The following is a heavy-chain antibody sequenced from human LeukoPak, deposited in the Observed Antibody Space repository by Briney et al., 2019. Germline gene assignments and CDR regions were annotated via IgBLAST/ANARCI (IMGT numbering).Heavy chain of an antibody. CDR1: GFTFSSYA. V-gene: IGHV3-30-3*01. Sequence: GGSLRLSCAASGFTFSSYAMHWVRQAPGKGLEWVAVISYDGSNKYYADSVKGRFTISGDNSKNTLYLQMNSLRAEDTAVYYCAKDSTPPTIAVAGHCDYWGQGTLVTVSS. CDR2: ISYDGSNK. CDR3: AKDSTPPTIAVAGHCDY. D-gene: IGHD6-19*01. J-gene: IGHJ4*02.